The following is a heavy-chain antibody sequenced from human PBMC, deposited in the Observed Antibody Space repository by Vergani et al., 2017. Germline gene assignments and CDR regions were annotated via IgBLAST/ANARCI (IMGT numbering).Heavy chain of an antibody. D-gene: IGHD3-10*01. J-gene: IGHJ5*02. CDR1: GFSLSNASMG. V-gene: IGHV2-26*01. Sequence: QVTLKESGPVLVKPTETLTLTCTVSGFSLSNASMGVSWIRQPPGKALEWLAHIFSNDEKSYSTSLKSRLTISKDTSKSQVVLTMTNMDPVDTATYYCARGLEYYYGSGAWVWFDPWGQGTLVTVSS. CDR3: ARGLEYYYGSGAWVWFDP. CDR2: IFSNDEK.